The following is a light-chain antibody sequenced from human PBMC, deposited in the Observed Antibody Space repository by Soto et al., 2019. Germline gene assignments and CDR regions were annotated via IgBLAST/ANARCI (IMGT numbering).Light chain of an antibody. CDR1: SSNIGSNT. J-gene: IGLJ3*02. V-gene: IGLV1-44*01. CDR3: AAWDDSRNGWV. Sequence: QSVLTQPHSASGTPGQRVTISCSGSSSNIGSNTVNWYQQLPGTAPKLLIYSNNQRPSGVLDRFSGAKSGTSASLAISGIQSEDEADYYCAAWDDSRNGWVFGGGTKLTVL. CDR2: SNN.